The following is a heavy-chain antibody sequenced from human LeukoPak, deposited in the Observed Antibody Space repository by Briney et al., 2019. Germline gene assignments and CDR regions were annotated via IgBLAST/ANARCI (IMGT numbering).Heavy chain of an antibody. J-gene: IGHJ3*02. CDR1: GFTFSSYS. Sequence: GGSLRLSCSGSGFTFSSYSMNWVRQAPGKGLEWVSYISSSSSTIYYADSVKGRFTISRDNAKNSLYLQMNSLRDEDTAVYYCARVPGYYYDSSGSDAFDIWGQGTMVTVSS. CDR2: ISSSSSTI. V-gene: IGHV3-48*02. CDR3: ARVPGYYYDSSGSDAFDI. D-gene: IGHD3-22*01.